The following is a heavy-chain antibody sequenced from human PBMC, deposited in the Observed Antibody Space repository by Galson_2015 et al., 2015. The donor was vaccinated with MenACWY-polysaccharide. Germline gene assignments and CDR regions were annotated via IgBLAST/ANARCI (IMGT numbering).Heavy chain of an antibody. V-gene: IGHV4-39*07. D-gene: IGHD2-21*02. Sequence: SETLSLTCTVSGGSISSSSYYWGWIRQPPGKGLEWIGSICYSGSTYYNPSLKSRVTISVDTSKNQFSLKLSSVTAADTAVYYCARGEVDLVVVTAMGGDAFDIWGQGTMVTVSS. CDR2: ICYSGST. CDR1: GGSISSSSYY. CDR3: ARGEVDLVVVTAMGGDAFDI. J-gene: IGHJ3*02.